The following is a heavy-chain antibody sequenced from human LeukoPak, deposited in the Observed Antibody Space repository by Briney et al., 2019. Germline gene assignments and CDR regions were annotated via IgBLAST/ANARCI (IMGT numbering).Heavy chain of an antibody. CDR1: GFTFSSYA. CDR3: AKAVGELYYYGMDV. Sequence: GGSLRLSCAASGFTFSSYAMSWVRPAPGKGLEWVSAISGSGGSTYYADSVKGRFTIARDNSKNTLYLQMNSLRAEDTAVYYCAKAVGELYYYGMDVWGKGTTVTVSS. V-gene: IGHV3-23*01. J-gene: IGHJ6*04. D-gene: IGHD3-10*01. CDR2: ISGSGGST.